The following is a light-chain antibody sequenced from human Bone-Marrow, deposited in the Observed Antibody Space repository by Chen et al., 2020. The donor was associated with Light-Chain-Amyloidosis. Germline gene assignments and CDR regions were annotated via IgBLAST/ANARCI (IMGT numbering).Light chain of an antibody. CDR1: NIGSTS. J-gene: IGLJ3*02. CDR2: DDS. V-gene: IGLV3-21*02. CDR3: QVWDRSSDRPV. Sequence: SSVMTPPSSLSGDPGQTAPASCGGNNIGSTSVHWYQQTPGQAPLLVVYDDSDRPSGIPARLSGSNSGNTATLTISRVEAGDEADYYCQVWDRSSDRPVFGGGTKLTVL.